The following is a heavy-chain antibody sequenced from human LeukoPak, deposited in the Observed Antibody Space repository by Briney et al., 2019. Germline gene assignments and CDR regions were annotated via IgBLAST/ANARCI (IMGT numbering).Heavy chain of an antibody. J-gene: IGHJ4*02. CDR2: IKSKTDGGTT. D-gene: IGHD5-18*01. CDR3: TTYLTGRVDTAMVRHFDY. Sequence: GGSLRLSCAASGFTFSNAWMSWVRQAPGKGLEWVGRIKSKTDGGTTDYAAPVKGRFTISRDDSKNTLYLQMYSLKTEDTAVYYCTTYLTGRVDTAMVRHFDYWGQGTLVTVSS. V-gene: IGHV3-15*01. CDR1: GFTFSNAW.